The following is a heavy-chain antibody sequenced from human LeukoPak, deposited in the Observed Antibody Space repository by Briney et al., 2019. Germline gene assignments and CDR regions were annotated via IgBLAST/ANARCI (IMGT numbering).Heavy chain of an antibody. V-gene: IGHV4-39*01. J-gene: IGHJ5*02. CDR2: IYDSGST. CDR3: ASPQTYYDFWSGYSHNWFDP. D-gene: IGHD3-3*01. CDR1: GGSIRSSYYY. Sequence: PSETLSLTCTVSGGSIRSSYYYWGWIRQPPGKGLEWIGSIYDSGSTYYNPSLKSRVTISVDTSKNQFSLKLSSVTAADTAVYYCASPQTYYDFWSGYSHNWFDPWGQGTLVTVSS.